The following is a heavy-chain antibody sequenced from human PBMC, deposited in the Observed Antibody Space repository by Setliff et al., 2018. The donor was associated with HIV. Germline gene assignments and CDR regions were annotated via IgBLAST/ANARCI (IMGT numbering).Heavy chain of an antibody. D-gene: IGHD3-10*01. Sequence: PGGSLRLSCAASGFNFRTYSMNWVRQAPGKGLEWVASISSSTAAIDYADSVKGRFAISRDNTGNSLYLQMNSLRVEDTAMYYCAKQVSGYFDYWGQGALVTVSS. CDR3: AKQVSGYFDY. CDR2: ISSSTAAI. J-gene: IGHJ4*02. CDR1: GFNFRTYS. V-gene: IGHV3-21*04.